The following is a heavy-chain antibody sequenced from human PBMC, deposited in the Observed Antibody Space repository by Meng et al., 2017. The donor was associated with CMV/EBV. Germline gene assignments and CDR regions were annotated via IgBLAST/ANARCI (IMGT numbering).Heavy chain of an antibody. V-gene: IGHV4-39*01. D-gene: IGHD2-2*01. J-gene: IGHJ4*02. Sequence: GSLRLSCTVSGGSISSSSYYWGWIRQPPGKGLEWIGSIYYTGSTYYNPSLKSRVTISVDTSKNQFSLKVSSVTAADTAVYYCARTGPTRFCSTTSCSFLDYWGQGTLVTVSS. CDR3: ARTGPTRFCSTTSCSFLDY. CDR2: IYYTGST. CDR1: GGSISSSSYY.